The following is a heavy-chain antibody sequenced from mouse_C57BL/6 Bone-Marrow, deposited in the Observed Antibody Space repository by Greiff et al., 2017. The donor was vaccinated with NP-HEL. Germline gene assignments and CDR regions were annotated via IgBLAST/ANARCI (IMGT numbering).Heavy chain of an antibody. CDR3: AREDLLWLRRDY. CDR2: IYPRSGNT. J-gene: IGHJ2*01. Sequence: QVQLQQSGAELARPGASVKLSCKASGYTFTSYGISWVKQRTGQGLEWIGEIYPRSGNTYYNEKFKGKATLTADKSSSTAYMELRSLTSEDSAVYFCAREDLLWLRRDYWGQGTTLTVSS. D-gene: IGHD2-2*01. CDR1: GYTFTSYG. V-gene: IGHV1-81*01.